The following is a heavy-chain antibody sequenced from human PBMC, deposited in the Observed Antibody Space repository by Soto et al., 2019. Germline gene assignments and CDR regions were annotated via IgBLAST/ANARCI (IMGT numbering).Heavy chain of an antibody. Sequence: EVQLVESGGGLVQPGGSLRLSCIASEFTFNTYWMNWVRQAPGKGLEWVANTKEDGSEKNYVDTVKGRFTNSRDNAKNSVYLQMNSLRGEDTDVYYCARDWGTPGRGSAVGYYYHYGMDVWGQGTTVTVSS. D-gene: IGHD1-1*01. J-gene: IGHJ6*02. V-gene: IGHV3-7*05. CDR2: TKEDGSEK. CDR1: EFTFNTYW. CDR3: ARDWGTPGRGSAVGYYYHYGMDV.